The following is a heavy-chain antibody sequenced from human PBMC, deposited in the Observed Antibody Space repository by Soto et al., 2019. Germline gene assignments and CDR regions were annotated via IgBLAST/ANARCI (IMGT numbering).Heavy chain of an antibody. CDR1: GFTFNSYA. CDR3: ARGYHYYDSSGYDKWHAFDI. Sequence: PGGSLRLSCAASGFTFNSYAMNWVRQAPGKGLEWVSIISASGGNTYYADSVKGRFTISRDNSKNSLYLQMNSLRAEDTAVYYCARGYHYYDSSGYDKWHAFDIWGQGTMVTVSS. D-gene: IGHD3-22*01. V-gene: IGHV3-23*01. CDR2: ISASGGNT. J-gene: IGHJ3*02.